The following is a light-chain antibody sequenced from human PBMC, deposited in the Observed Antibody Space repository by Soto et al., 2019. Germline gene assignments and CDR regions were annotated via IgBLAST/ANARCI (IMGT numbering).Light chain of an antibody. CDR2: EVS. J-gene: IGLJ3*02. CDR1: SSDVGAYKY. Sequence: QSALTQPPSASGSPGQSVTISCTGTSSDVGAYKYVSWYQQYPGKAPTLMIYEVSKRPSGVTDRFSGSKSGNTASLTVSGLQAEDEADYYCTSYVGSNIWVFGGGTKLTVL. V-gene: IGLV2-8*01. CDR3: TSYVGSNIWV.